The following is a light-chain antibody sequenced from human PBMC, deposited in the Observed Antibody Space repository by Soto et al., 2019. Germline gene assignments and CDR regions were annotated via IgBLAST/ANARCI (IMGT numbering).Light chain of an antibody. Sequence: EIVLTQSAGTLSLSPGERGTLSCRASQNLGTLYLAWFQQKSGQAPRLLIYSASRRATGIPDRFTGSGSGTDFTLTINRVEPEDFAVYFCQQYAGSPRPFGQGTKVDIK. CDR1: QNLGTLY. V-gene: IGKV3-20*01. J-gene: IGKJ1*01. CDR2: SAS. CDR3: QQYAGSPRP.